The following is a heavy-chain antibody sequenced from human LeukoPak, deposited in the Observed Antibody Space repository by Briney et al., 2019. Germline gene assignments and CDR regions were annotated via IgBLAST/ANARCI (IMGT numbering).Heavy chain of an antibody. V-gene: IGHV3-23*01. CDR2: ISAGGGST. CDR3: AKDAAGPEY. Sequence: GGSLRLSCAASGLTFSDYSMTWVRQAPGKGLFWVSGISAGGGSTYYADSVKGRFSISRDKSRNTLYLQMNSLRAEDTAVYYCAKDAAGPEYWGQGTLVTVSS. CDR1: GLTFSDYS. J-gene: IGHJ4*02. D-gene: IGHD6-13*01.